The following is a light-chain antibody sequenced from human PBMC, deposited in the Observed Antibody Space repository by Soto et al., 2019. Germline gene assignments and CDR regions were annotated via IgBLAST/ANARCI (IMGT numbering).Light chain of an antibody. CDR2: GAS. CDR1: QSVSTN. J-gene: IGKJ1*01. CDR3: QHYNDSPQT. Sequence: EIVMTQSPGTLSLSPGERATLSCRASQSVSTNLAWYQQIPGQAPRLLIYGASTRATGIPARFSGSGSGTEFTLAISSLQSEDFADYYCQHYNDSPQTFGLGTKVEIK. V-gene: IGKV3-15*01.